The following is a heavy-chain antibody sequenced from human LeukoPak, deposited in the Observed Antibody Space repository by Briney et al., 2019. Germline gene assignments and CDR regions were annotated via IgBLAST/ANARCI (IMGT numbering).Heavy chain of an antibody. CDR3: ARSWVVPAAMRGENYYFDY. CDR2: IYYSGST. V-gene: IGHV4-59*01. Sequence: SETLSLTCSVYPGTISSCYWGWIRKRPGKGREWIGYIYYSGSTNYNPSLKSRVTISVDTSKNQFSLKLSSVTAADTAVYYCARSWVVPAAMRGENYYFDYWGQGTLVTVSS. D-gene: IGHD2-2*01. J-gene: IGHJ4*02. CDR1: PGTISSCY.